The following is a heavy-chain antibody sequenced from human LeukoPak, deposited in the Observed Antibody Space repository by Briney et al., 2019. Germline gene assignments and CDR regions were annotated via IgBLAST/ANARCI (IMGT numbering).Heavy chain of an antibody. CDR2: IIPIFGTA. J-gene: IGHJ4*02. V-gene: IGHV1-69*01. CDR1: GGTFSSYA. CDR3: ARHYRYCSSTTCYPHYFDY. Sequence: SVKVSCKASGGTFSSYAISWVRQAPGQGLEWMGGIIPIFGTANYAQKFQGRVTITADESTSTAYMELSSLKASDTAMYYCARHYRYCSSTTCYPHYFDYWGQGTLVTVSS. D-gene: IGHD2-2*01.